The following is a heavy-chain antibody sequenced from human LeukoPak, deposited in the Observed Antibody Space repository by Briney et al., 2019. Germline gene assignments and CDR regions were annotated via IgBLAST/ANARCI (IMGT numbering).Heavy chain of an antibody. CDR1: GYTFSDYD. Sequence: ASVKVSCKASGYTFSDYDINWVRQATGQGREWMGWINPNRGNAGYAQKFQGRVTMTRNTSISTAYMELSSLRSEDTAVYYCARALAWGGSSYSYYYMDVWDKGTTVTVSS. D-gene: IGHD1-26*01. J-gene: IGHJ6*03. CDR2: INPNRGNA. V-gene: IGHV1-8*01. CDR3: ARALAWGGSSYSYYYMDV.